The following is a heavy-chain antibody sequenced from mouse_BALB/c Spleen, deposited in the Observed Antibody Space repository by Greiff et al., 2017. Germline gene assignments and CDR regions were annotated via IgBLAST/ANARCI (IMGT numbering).Heavy chain of an antibody. CDR3: ARGGNYGAMDY. CDR2: ISSGGSYT. CDR1: GFTFSSYA. D-gene: IGHD2-1*01. Sequence: EVQLVESGGGLVKPGGSLKLSCAASGFTFSSYAMSWVRQTPEKRLEWVATISSGGSYTYYPDSVKGRFTISRDNAKNTLYLQMSSLRSEDTAMYYCARGGNYGAMDYWGQGTSVTVSS. J-gene: IGHJ4*01. V-gene: IGHV5-9-3*01.